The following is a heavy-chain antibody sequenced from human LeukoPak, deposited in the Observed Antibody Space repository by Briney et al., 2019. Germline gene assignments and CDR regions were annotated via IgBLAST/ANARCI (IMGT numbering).Heavy chain of an antibody. D-gene: IGHD3-10*01. J-gene: IGHJ4*02. CDR3: ARGDYNYGHYYFDY. CDR2: IYHSGST. Sequence: SETLSLTCTVSGYSISSGYYWGWIRQPPGKGLEWIGSIYHSGSTYYNPSLKSRVTISVDTSKNQFSLKLSSVTAADTAVYYCARGDYNYGHYYFDYWGQGTLVTVSS. V-gene: IGHV4-38-2*02. CDR1: GYSISSGYY.